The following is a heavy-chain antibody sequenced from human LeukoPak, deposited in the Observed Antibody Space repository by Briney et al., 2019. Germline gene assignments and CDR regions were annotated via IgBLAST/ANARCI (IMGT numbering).Heavy chain of an antibody. CDR3: ATVGRYCSTSNCYTH. D-gene: IGHD2-2*02. V-gene: IGHV5-51*01. CDR1: GYSFSSFW. Sequence: GESLKISCKGSGYSFSSFWIGWVRQMPGKGLEWMGIFYPGDSATRYSPSFQGQVTTSADKSISTAYLQWNSLKASDTAMYYCATVGRYCSTSNCYTHWGQGTLVTVSS. J-gene: IGHJ4*02. CDR2: FYPGDSAT.